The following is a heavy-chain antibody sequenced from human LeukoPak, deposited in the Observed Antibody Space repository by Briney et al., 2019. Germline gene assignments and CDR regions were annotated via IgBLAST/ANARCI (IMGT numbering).Heavy chain of an antibody. CDR3: ARERTGCSGGSCYSGDLDY. D-gene: IGHD2-15*01. J-gene: IGHJ4*02. CDR1: GFTFSSYA. Sequence: GGSLRLSCAASGFTFSSYAMSWVRQAPGKGLEWVSYISSSSSTIYYADSVKGRFTISRDNAKNSLYLQMNSLRDEDTAVYYCARERTGCSGGSCYSGDLDYWGQGTLVTVSS. V-gene: IGHV3-48*02. CDR2: ISSSSSTI.